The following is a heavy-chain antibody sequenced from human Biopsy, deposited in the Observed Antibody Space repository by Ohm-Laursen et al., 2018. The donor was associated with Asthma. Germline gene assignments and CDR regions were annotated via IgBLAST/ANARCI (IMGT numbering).Heavy chain of an antibody. CDR3: ARDVDLRSVY. CDR2: ILGNGVTT. J-gene: IGHJ4*02. V-gene: IGHV3-23*01. Sequence: SLRLSFTASGFPFSTYAMSWARQAPGKGLEWVSSILGNGVTTYYVDSVKGRFTISRDNSKNTVDLQMRSLRAEDTAIYYCARDVDLRSVYWGQGTLVTVSS. CDR1: GFPFSTYA. D-gene: IGHD2-15*01.